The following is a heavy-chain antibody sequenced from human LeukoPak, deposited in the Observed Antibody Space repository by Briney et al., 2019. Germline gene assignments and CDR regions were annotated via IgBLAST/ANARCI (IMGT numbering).Heavy chain of an antibody. Sequence: ASVKVSCKVSGYTLTELSMHWVRQAPGKGLEWMGDFDPEDGETIYAQKFQGRVTMTEDTSTDTAYMELSSLRSEDTAVYYCATAGVSGFRDAFDIWGQGTMVTVSS. CDR1: GYTLTELS. J-gene: IGHJ3*02. CDR2: FDPEDGET. D-gene: IGHD5-12*01. CDR3: ATAGVSGFRDAFDI. V-gene: IGHV1-24*01.